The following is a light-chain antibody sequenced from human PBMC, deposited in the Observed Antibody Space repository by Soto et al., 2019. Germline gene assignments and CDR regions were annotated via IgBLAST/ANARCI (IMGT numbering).Light chain of an antibody. Sequence: EIVMTQSPAALSVAPGERATLSCRASQSVSSILAWYQQKPGQAPRLLIYGASTRATGVPARFSGSGSGTEFTLTISSLQSEDFAVYYCQQYNDWPLTFVQGTKVEI. CDR3: QQYNDWPLT. CDR2: GAS. V-gene: IGKV3-15*01. CDR1: QSVSSI. J-gene: IGKJ1*01.